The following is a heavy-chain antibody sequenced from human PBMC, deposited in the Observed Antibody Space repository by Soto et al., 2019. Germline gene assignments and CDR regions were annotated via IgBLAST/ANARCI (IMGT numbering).Heavy chain of an antibody. D-gene: IGHD2-2*01. Sequence: ASVKVSCKASGYTSTNYAVHWVRQAPGQRLEWMGWINAGNGNTRFSQNLQGRVTITRDTSARTVYMELSSLRSEDTAVSYCARGHLAVVPVASWFYYMDVWGKGTTVTVSS. CDR2: INAGNGNT. J-gene: IGHJ6*03. V-gene: IGHV1-3*01. CDR3: ARGHLAVVPVASWFYYMDV. CDR1: GYTSTNYA.